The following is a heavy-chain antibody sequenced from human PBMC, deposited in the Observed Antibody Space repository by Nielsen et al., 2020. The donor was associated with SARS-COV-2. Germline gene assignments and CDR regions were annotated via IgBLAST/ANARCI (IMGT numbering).Heavy chain of an antibody. CDR3: ARDLSGNYSYFDY. CDR1: GYSISSGYY. Sequence: SETLSLTCTVSGYSISSGYYWGRIRQPPGKGLEWIGSIYHSGSTYYNPSLKSRVTISVDTSKNQFSLKLSSVTAADTAVYYCARDLSGNYSYFDYWGQGTLVTVSS. D-gene: IGHD1-26*01. J-gene: IGHJ4*02. CDR2: IYHSGST. V-gene: IGHV4-38-2*02.